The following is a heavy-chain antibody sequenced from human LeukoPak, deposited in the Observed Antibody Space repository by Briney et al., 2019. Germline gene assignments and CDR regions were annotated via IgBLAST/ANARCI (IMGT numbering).Heavy chain of an antibody. J-gene: IGHJ3*02. CDR3: ARDWRNMAFDI. CDR2: IKQDGSEK. Sequence: PGGSLRLSCAASVFTFSSYWMSWVRQAPGKGLEWVANIKQDGSEKYYVDSVKGRFTISRDNAKNTLYLQMNSLRAEDTAVYYCARDWRNMAFDIWGQGTKVTVSS. D-gene: IGHD1-14*01. V-gene: IGHV3-7*01. CDR1: VFTFSSYW.